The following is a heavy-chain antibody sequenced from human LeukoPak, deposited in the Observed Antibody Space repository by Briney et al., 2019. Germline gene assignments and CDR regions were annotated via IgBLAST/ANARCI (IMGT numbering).Heavy chain of an antibody. D-gene: IGHD3-22*01. J-gene: IGHJ6*03. CDR2: ISSSSSYI. CDR3: ARYPPVDYYDSSGYPYMDV. CDR1: GFTFSTYW. Sequence: GGSLRLSCAASGFTFSTYWMSWVRQAPGKGLEWVSSISSSSSYIYYADSVKGRFTISRDNAKNSLYLQMNSLRAEDTAVYYCARYPPVDYYDSSGYPYMDVWGKGTTVTVSS. V-gene: IGHV3-21*01.